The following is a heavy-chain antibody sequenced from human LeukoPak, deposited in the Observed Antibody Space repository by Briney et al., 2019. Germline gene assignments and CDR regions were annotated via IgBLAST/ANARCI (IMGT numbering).Heavy chain of an antibody. V-gene: IGHV1-69*13. D-gene: IGHD7-27*01. CDR1: GGTFSSYA. J-gene: IGHJ3*02. CDR3: AKLGISAFDI. Sequence: ASVKVSCKASGGTFSSYAISWVRQAPGQRLEWMGGIIPIFGTANYAQKFQGRVTITADESTSTAYMELSSLRSEDTAVYYCAKLGISAFDIWGQGTMVTVSS. CDR2: IIPIFGTA.